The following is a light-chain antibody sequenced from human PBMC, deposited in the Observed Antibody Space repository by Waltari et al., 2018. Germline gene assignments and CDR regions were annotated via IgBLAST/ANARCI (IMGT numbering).Light chain of an antibody. CDR1: QSISSW. CDR2: KAS. J-gene: IGKJ2*01. Sequence: DIQMTQSPSSLSASVGARVTKTCRASQSISSWLARYQQKQGKAPKLLIYKASSLESGVPSRFSGSGSGTEFTLTISSLQPDDLATYYCQQYNSYSYTFGQGTKLEIK. CDR3: QQYNSYSYT. V-gene: IGKV1-5*03.